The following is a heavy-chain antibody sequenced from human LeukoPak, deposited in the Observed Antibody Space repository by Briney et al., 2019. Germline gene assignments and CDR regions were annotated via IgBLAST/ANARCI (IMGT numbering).Heavy chain of an antibody. CDR3: ARDLYY. CDR1: GFTFSDYY. Sequence: GGSLRLSCTVSGFTFSDYYMSWVRQAPGKGLEWVSYISSSGSMLHYADSVEGRFTVSRDNSINTVYLQMNSLRAEDTAVYYCARDLYYWGQGTLVTVSS. J-gene: IGHJ4*02. CDR2: ISSSGSML. V-gene: IGHV3-11*04.